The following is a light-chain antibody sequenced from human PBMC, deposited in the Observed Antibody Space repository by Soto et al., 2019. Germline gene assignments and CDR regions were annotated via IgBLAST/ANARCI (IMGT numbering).Light chain of an antibody. CDR1: QSVSSY. CDR3: QQYGGSPLYS. J-gene: IGKJ2*03. V-gene: IGKV3-20*01. Sequence: DIVLTQSPGTLSLSPGERATLSCRASQSVSSYLAWYQQKPGQAPRLLIYGASIRATGIPDRFSGSGSGTDFTLTISRLEPEDFAVYYCQQYGGSPLYSFGQGTKVDIK. CDR2: GAS.